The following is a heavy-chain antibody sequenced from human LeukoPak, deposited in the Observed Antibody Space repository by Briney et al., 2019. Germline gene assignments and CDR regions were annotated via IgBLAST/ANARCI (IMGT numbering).Heavy chain of an antibody. V-gene: IGHV4-61*08. J-gene: IGHJ6*03. CDR3: ARGGTGDMDV. D-gene: IGHD1-1*01. CDR2: IYYSGSA. CDR1: GGAIGSDGYY. Sequence: SETLSLTCSVSGGAIGSDGYYWNWIRQHPGKGLEWIGYIYYSGSASYNPSLKSRVTISVDTSKNQFSLKLSSVTAADTAVYYCARGGTGDMDVWGKGTTVTVSS.